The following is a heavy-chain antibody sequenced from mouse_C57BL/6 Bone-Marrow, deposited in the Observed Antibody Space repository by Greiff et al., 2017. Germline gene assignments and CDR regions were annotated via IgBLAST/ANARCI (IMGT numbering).Heavy chain of an antibody. D-gene: IGHD2-3*01. V-gene: IGHV1-26*01. Sequence: LVKPGASVKISCKASGYTFTDYYMNWVKQSHGKSLEWIGDINPNNGGTSYNQKFKGTATLTVDKSSSTAYMELRSLTSEDSAVYYCARQGYSDYYAMDYWGQGTSVTVSS. CDR3: ARQGYSDYYAMDY. CDR1: GYTFTDYY. CDR2: INPNNGGT. J-gene: IGHJ4*01.